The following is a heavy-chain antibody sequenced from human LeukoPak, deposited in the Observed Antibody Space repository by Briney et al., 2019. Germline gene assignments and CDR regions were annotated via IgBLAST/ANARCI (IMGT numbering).Heavy chain of an antibody. CDR1: GYTFTSYY. D-gene: IGHD3-16*02. CDR2: INPSGGTT. V-gene: IGHV1-46*01. J-gene: IGHJ6*03. Sequence: ASVKVSCKASGYTFTSYYMHWVRQAPGQGLEWMGLINPSGGTTRYAQKFQGRVTMTRDLSTSTDYMELSSLRSDDTAVYFCARAGVWGSYRHDRGHYYYYMDVWGKGTTVTVSS. CDR3: ARAGVWGSYRHDRGHYYYYMDV.